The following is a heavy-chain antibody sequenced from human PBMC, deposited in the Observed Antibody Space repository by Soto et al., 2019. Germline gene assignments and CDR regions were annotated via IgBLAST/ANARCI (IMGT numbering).Heavy chain of an antibody. CDR3: AKVPSGSYLLYYFDY. V-gene: IGHV3-23*01. J-gene: IGHJ4*02. CDR2: ISGSGGST. D-gene: IGHD1-26*01. Sequence: PGGSLRLSCAASGFTFSSYAMSWVRQAPGKGLEWVSAISGSGGSTYYADSVKGRFTISRDNSKNTLYLQMNSLRAEDTAVYYCAKVPSGSYLLYYFDYWGQGTLVTVSS. CDR1: GFTFSSYA.